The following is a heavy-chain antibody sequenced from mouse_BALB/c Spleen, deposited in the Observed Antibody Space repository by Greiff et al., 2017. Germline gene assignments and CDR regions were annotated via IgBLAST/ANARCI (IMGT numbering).Heavy chain of an antibody. CDR2: ISSGGSTI. CDR3: AKSMSPTLFEY. J-gene: IGHJ3*01. CDR1: GFTFSSSG. Sequence: EVQLMESGAGLVQPGGSRKLSCAASGFTFSSSGMHWVRQAPEKGLEWVAYISSGGSTIYYADTVKGRITISRDNPKNTLFLQMTSLRSEDTAMYYCAKSMSPTLFEYWGQGTMVTVSA. V-gene: IGHV5-17*02. D-gene: IGHD2-4*01.